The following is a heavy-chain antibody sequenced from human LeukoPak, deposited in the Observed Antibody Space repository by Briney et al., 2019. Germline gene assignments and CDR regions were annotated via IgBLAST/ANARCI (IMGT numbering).Heavy chain of an antibody. CDR2: ISAYNGQT. CDR1: GYTFTASG. D-gene: IGHD1-7*01. V-gene: IGHV1-18*01. J-gene: IGHJ4*02. Sequence: ASVKVSCKASGYTFTASGISWVRQAPGQGLEWMGWISAYNGQTNYAQKVQGRVTMTTDTSTKTVYMELRSLGSDDTAVYYCAGVAGYYWNSDSFYYWGQGTQVTVSS. CDR3: AGVAGYYWNSDSFYY.